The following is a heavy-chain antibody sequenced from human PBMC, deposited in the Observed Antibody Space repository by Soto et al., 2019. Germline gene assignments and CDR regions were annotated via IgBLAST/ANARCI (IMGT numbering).Heavy chain of an antibody. J-gene: IGHJ3*02. CDR2: IYYRGST. V-gene: IGHV4-39*01. CDR1: GDSITRSSYY. Sequence: QLQLQESGPGLVKPSGTLSLSCSVSGDSITRSSYYWVWIRQPPGKGLEWMATIYYRGSTCYNLSIDTRRTISLDTSKNPSSLKLRSVTAADAAGYYCARNLRGSLRPDPFDIWGPGTMVTVSS. CDR3: ARNLRGSLRPDPFDI. D-gene: IGHD1-26*01.